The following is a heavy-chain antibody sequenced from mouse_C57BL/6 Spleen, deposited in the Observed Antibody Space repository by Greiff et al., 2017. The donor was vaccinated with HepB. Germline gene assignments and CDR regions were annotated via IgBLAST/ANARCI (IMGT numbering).Heavy chain of an antibody. J-gene: IGHJ2*01. CDR2: IDPSDSYT. CDR3: ATVYDGYSYY. CDR1: GYTFTSYW. V-gene: IGHV1-69*01. Sequence: QVQLQQPGAELVMPGASVKLSCKASGYTFTSYWMHWVKQRPGQGLEWIGEIDPSDSYTNYNQKFKGKSTLTVDKSSSTAYMQLSSLTSEDSAVYYCATVYDGYSYYWGQGTTLTVSS. D-gene: IGHD2-3*01.